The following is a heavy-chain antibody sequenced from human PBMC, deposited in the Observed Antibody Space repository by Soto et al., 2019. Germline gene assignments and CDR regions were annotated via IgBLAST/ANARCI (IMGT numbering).Heavy chain of an antibody. Sequence: QVLLVESGGGVVQPGRSLRISCAVSGFTFSSFGMHWVRQAPGKGLEWVAVISDDGSSKHYADSLKGRFTISRENSNNTLYLQMDSPGPEDTAVYYCAKDRWGDFGDLNLPGYWGQGTLVTVSS. J-gene: IGHJ4*02. CDR3: AKDRWGDFGDLNLPGY. D-gene: IGHD4-17*01. CDR1: GFTFSSFG. V-gene: IGHV3-30*18. CDR2: ISDDGSSK.